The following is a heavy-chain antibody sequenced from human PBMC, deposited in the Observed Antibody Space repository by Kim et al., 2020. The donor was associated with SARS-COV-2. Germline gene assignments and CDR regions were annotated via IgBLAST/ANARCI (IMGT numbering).Heavy chain of an antibody. J-gene: IGHJ4*02. D-gene: IGHD3-22*01. V-gene: IGHV1-69*13. CDR3: ARGNYYDSSGYYTGGFDY. CDR1: GGTFSSYA. Sequence: SVKVSCKASGGTFSSYAISWVRQAPGQGLEWMGGIIPIFGTANYAQKFQGRVTITADESTSTAYMELSSLRSEDTAVYYCARGNYYDSSGYYTGGFDYWGQGTLVTVSS. CDR2: IIPIFGTA.